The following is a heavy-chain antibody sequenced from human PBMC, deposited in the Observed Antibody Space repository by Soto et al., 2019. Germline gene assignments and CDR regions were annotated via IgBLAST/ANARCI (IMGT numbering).Heavy chain of an antibody. Sequence: GGSLRLSCAASGFTFRSYWMHWVRQAPGKGLVWVSRINSDGSSTSYADSVKGRFTISRDNAKNTLYLQMNSLRAEDTAVYYCASLLETTMARGVPYYYYYGMDVWGQGTTVTVSS. CDR3: ASLLETTMARGVPYYYYYGMDV. V-gene: IGHV3-74*01. J-gene: IGHJ6*02. CDR1: GFTFRSYW. D-gene: IGHD3-10*01. CDR2: INSDGSST.